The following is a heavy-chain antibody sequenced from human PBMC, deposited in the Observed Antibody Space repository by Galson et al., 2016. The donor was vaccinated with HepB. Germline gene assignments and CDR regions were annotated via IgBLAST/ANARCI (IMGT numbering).Heavy chain of an antibody. D-gene: IGHD2-2*01. CDR2: IWYDGSTK. Sequence: SLRLSCAASGITFSRHVMHWVRQAPGKGLEWVAFIWYDGSTKYYGTSVEGRFTISRDNSKNTLYLQMNSLRVEDTAVYYCARGTETSWYGQFDYWGQGTLVTVSS. CDR3: ARGTETSWYGQFDY. V-gene: IGHV3-33*01. CDR1: GITFSRHV. J-gene: IGHJ4*02.